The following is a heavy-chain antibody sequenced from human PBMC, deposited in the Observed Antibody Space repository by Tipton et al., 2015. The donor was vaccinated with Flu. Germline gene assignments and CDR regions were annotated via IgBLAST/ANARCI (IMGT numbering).Heavy chain of an antibody. D-gene: IGHD2-2*02. V-gene: IGHV4-59*12. Sequence: TLSLTCTVSGGSISSYYWSWIRQPPGKGLEWIGYIYYSGSTNYNPSLKSRVTISVDTSKNQFSLKLSSVTAADTAVYYCARSAIRGRRTYYYYYMDVWGKGTTVTVSS. CDR3: ARSAIRGRRTYYYYYMDV. CDR1: GGSISSYY. J-gene: IGHJ6*03. CDR2: IYYSGST.